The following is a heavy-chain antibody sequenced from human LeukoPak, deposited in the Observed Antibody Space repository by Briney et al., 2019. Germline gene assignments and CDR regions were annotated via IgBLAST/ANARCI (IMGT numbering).Heavy chain of an antibody. D-gene: IGHD2-8*01. CDR3: ARVLGYCTNGVCHTRFDY. V-gene: IGHV4-4*02. CDR1: GGSISSSNW. CDR2: IYHSGST. Sequence: PSGTLSLTCAVSGGSISSSNWWSWVRQPPGKGLEWIGEIYHSGSTNYNPSLKSRVTISVDKSKNQFSLKLSSVTAADTAVYYCARVLGYCTNGVCHTRFDYWGQGTLVAVSS. J-gene: IGHJ4*02.